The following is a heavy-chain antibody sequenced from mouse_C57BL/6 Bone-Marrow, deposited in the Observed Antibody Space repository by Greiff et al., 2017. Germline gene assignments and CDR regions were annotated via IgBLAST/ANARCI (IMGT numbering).Heavy chain of an antibody. Sequence: EVQLQQSGAELVRPGASVKLSCTASGFNIKDDYMHWVKQRPEQGLEWIGWIDPENGDTEYASKFQGKATITADTSSNTAYLQLSSLTSEDTAVYYCTTLPYYGCDDGVDYWGQGTALTVSS. CDR1: GFNIKDDY. CDR3: TTLPYYGCDDGVDY. J-gene: IGHJ2*01. CDR2: IDPENGDT. V-gene: IGHV14-4*01. D-gene: IGHD2-9*01.